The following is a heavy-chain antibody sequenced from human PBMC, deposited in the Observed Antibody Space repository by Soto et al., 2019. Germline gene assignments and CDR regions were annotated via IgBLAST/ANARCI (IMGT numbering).Heavy chain of an antibody. CDR3: ARLSRSSGWPFDY. Sequence: SETLSLTCTVSGGSVSSGDHYWTWMRQHPGKGLEWIGYIYEMETTNYNPSLESRVTISVDTSKNQVYLEVTSVTAADTAVYYCARLSRSSGWPFDYWGQGTLVTVS. CDR1: GGSVSSGDHY. D-gene: IGHD6-19*01. J-gene: IGHJ4*02. V-gene: IGHV4-31*03. CDR2: IYEMETT.